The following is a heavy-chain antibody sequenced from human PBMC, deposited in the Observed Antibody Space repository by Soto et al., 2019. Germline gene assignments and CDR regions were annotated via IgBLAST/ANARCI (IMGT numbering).Heavy chain of an antibody. CDR1: GFTFRTYW. CDR2: IRGDGAAT. CDR3: ARDLRSHFDY. Sequence: GGSLRLSCEASGFTFRTYWMHWVRQAPGKGLVWVSGIRGDGAATTYADSVKGRFTISRDNAKNTLFLQVNSLRAEDTAVYYCARDLRSHFDYWGHGTLVTVSS. J-gene: IGHJ4*01. V-gene: IGHV3-74*01.